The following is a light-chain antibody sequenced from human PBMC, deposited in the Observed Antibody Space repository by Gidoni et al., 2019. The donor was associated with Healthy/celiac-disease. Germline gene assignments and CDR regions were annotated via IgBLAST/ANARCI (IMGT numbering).Light chain of an antibody. CDR3: QQYGISPT. CDR1: QSVSSSY. CDR2: GAS. Sequence: EIVLTQSPGTLSLSPGERATLSCRASQSVSSSYLAWYQQTPGQAPRLLIYGASSRATGIPDSFSGSGSGTDFTLTISRLEPEDFAVYYCQQYGISPTFGQGTKVEIK. V-gene: IGKV3-20*01. J-gene: IGKJ1*01.